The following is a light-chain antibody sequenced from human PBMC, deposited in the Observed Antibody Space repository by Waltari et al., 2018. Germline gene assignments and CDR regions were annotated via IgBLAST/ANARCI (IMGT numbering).Light chain of an antibody. CDR1: QSVSRT. V-gene: IGKV3-20*01. CDR2: DAS. CDR3: QKYGTLPAT. Sequence: EIVLTQSPDTLSLSPGDRATLSCRAGQSVSRTLAWYQQKPGQAPRLLIYDASSRATGVPDRFSGSGSGTYFSLTISRLEPEDFAVYYCQKYGTLPATFGQGTKVEIK. J-gene: IGKJ1*01.